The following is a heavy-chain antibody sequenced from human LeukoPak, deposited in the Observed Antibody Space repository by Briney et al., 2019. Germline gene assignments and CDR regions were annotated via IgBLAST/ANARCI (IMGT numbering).Heavy chain of an antibody. D-gene: IGHD3-10*01. V-gene: IGHV3-20*04. J-gene: IGHJ5*02. CDR2: INWNGGST. CDR3: ARDSVPMVRGVPTHWFDP. CDR1: GFTFDDYG. Sequence: GGSLRLSCAASGFTFDDYGMSCVRQAPGKGLEWVSGINWNGGSTGYADSVKGRFTISRDNAKNSLYLQMNSLRAEDTALYYCARDSVPMVRGVPTHWFDPWGQGTLVTVSS.